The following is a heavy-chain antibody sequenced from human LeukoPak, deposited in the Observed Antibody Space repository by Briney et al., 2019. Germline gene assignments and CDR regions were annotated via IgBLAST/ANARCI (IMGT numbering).Heavy chain of an antibody. CDR1: GFTFSGYG. Sequence: PGGSLRLSSAASGFTFSGYGMHWVRQAPGKGLEWGAVIRYDGSNKYYADSVKGRFTISRDNSKNTLYLQMNSLRAEDTAVYYCAKDPRYCSSTSCLRTTYYYYYMDVWGKGTTVTISS. V-gene: IGHV3-30*02. D-gene: IGHD2-2*01. CDR2: IRYDGSNK. J-gene: IGHJ6*03. CDR3: AKDPRYCSSTSCLRTTYYYYYMDV.